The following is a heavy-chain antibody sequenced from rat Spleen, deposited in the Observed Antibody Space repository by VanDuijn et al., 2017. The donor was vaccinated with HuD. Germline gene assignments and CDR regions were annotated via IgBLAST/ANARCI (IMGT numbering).Heavy chain of an antibody. D-gene: IGHD1-11*01. J-gene: IGHJ2*01. CDR1: GFTFSSFP. V-gene: IGHV5-46*01. CDR3: AREGGELGYFDY. Sequence: EVQLVESDGGLVQPGRSLELSCAASGFTFSSFPMAWVRQAPTKGLEWVATISTSGGSTYYRDSVKGRFTISRDNAKSTLYLQMDSLRSEDTASYYCAREGGELGYFDYWGQGVMVTVSS. CDR2: ISTSGGST.